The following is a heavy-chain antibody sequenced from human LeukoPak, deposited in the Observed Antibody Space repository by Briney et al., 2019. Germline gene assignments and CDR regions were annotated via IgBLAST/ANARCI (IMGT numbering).Heavy chain of an antibody. Sequence: ASVKVSCKASGGTFSSYAISWVRQAPGQGLEWMGGIIPIFGTANYAQKFQGRVTITADESTSTAYMELSSLRSEDTAVYYCAYCGGDCSGRGLYNYYYMDVWGKGTTVTISS. CDR3: AYCGGDCSGRGLYNYYYMDV. D-gene: IGHD2-21*02. V-gene: IGHV1-69*13. CDR2: IIPIFGTA. J-gene: IGHJ6*03. CDR1: GGTFSSYA.